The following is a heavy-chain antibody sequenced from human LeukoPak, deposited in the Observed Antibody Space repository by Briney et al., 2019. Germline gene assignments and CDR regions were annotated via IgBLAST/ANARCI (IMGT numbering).Heavy chain of an antibody. CDR1: GFTFSGSA. CDR2: IRSKANSYAT. Sequence: GGCLRLSCAASGFTFSGSAMHWVRQASGKGLEWVGRIRSKANSYATAYAASVKGRFTISRDDSKNTAYLQMNSLKTEDTAVYYCTRRLSSSGYYWGQGTLVTVSS. CDR3: TRRLSSSGYY. V-gene: IGHV3-73*01. D-gene: IGHD3-22*01. J-gene: IGHJ4*02.